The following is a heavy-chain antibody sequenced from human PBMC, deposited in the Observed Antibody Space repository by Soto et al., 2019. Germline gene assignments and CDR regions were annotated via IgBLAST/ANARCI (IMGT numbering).Heavy chain of an antibody. D-gene: IGHD3-3*01. CDR3: AKAPLGFLTLAMDV. J-gene: IGHJ6*01. CDR2: ISYDGSNK. Sequence: QVQLVESGGGVVQPGRSLRLSCAASGFTFSSYGMHWVRQAPGKGLEWVAVISYDGSNKYYADSVKGRFTISRDNSKNTLYLQMNSLRAEDTAVYYCAKAPLGFLTLAMDVW. CDR1: GFTFSSYG. V-gene: IGHV3-30*18.